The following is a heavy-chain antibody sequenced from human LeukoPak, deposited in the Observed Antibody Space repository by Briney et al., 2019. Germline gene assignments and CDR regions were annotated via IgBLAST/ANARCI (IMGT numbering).Heavy chain of an antibody. Sequence: ASVKVCCKASGYTFTSYDINWVRQATGQGLEWMGWMSPNSDNTGYAQKFQGRVTFTRDTSISTAYMELRSLTSEGTAVYYCARDYGGSSGWFDPWGQGTLVTVSS. CDR3: ARDYGGSSGWFDP. CDR2: MSPNSDNT. J-gene: IGHJ5*02. V-gene: IGHV1-8*01. D-gene: IGHD4-23*01. CDR1: GYTFTSYD.